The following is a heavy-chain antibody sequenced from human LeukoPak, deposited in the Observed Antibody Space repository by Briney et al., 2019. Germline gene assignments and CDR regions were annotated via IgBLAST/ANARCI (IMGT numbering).Heavy chain of an antibody. CDR2: IYSGGST. V-gene: IGHV3-53*01. J-gene: IGHJ4*02. CDR3: ARDPKVGATSSTSY. CDR1: GFTVSSNY. Sequence: GGSLRLSCAASGFTVSSNYMSWVRQAPGKGLEWVSVIYSGGSTYYADSVKGRFTISRDNSKNTLYLQMNSLRAEGTAVYYCARDPKVGATSSTSYWGQGTLVTVSS. D-gene: IGHD1-26*01.